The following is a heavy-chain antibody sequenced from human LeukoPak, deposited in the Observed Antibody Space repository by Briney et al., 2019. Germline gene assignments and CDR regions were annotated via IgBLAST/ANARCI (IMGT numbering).Heavy chain of an antibody. Sequence: PGGSLRLSCAASGFTFSSYWMHWVRQAPGKGLEWVSYISSSSSTIYCADSVKGRFTISRDNAKNSLYLQMNSLRAEDTAVYYCARGGSPDYGDYNWFDPWGQGTLVTVSS. CDR3: ARGGSPDYGDYNWFDP. CDR1: GFTFSSYW. CDR2: ISSSSSTI. V-gene: IGHV3-48*01. J-gene: IGHJ5*02. D-gene: IGHD4-17*01.